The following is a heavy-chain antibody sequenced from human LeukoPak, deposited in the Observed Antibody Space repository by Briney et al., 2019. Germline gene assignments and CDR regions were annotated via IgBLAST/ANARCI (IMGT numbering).Heavy chain of an antibody. CDR3: ARASGYYYDSSGYYSGLDFDY. D-gene: IGHD3-22*01. Sequence: GGSLRLSCAASGFTFSSYGMHWVRQAPGKGLEWVSSISSSSSYIYYADSVKGRFTISRDNAKNSLYLQMNSLRAEDTAVYYCARASGYYYDSSGYYSGLDFDYWGQGTLVTVSS. J-gene: IGHJ4*02. CDR2: ISSSSSYI. CDR1: GFTFSSYG. V-gene: IGHV3-21*01.